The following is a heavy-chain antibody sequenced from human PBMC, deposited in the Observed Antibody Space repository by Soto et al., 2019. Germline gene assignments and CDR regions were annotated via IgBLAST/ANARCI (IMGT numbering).Heavy chain of an antibody. Sequence: GASVKVSCKASGYTFTSYYMHWVRQAPGQGLEWMGIINPSGGSTSYAQKFQGRVTVTRDTSTSTVYMELSSLRSEDTAVYYCARGLVSYYYDSSGYYPKFDYWGQGTLVTVSS. CDR2: INPSGGST. CDR1: GYTFTSYY. CDR3: ARGLVSYYYDSSGYYPKFDY. J-gene: IGHJ4*02. V-gene: IGHV1-46*01. D-gene: IGHD3-22*01.